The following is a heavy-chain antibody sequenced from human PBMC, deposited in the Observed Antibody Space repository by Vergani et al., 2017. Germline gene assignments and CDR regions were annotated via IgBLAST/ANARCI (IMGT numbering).Heavy chain of an antibody. CDR3: ARGDYYGSGYFSQDDY. J-gene: IGHJ4*02. CDR1: GYTLTELS. Sequence: QVQLVQSGAEVKKPGASVKVSCKVSGYTLTELSMHWVRQAPGKGLEWMGGFDPEDGETIYAQKFQGRVTMTRDTSTSTVYMELSSLRSEDTAVYYCARGDYYGSGYFSQDDYWGQGTLVTVSS. V-gene: IGHV1-24*01. D-gene: IGHD3-10*01. CDR2: FDPEDGET.